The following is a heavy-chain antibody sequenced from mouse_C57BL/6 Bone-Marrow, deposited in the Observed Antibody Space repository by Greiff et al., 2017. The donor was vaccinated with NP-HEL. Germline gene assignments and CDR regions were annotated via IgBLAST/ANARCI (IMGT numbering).Heavy chain of an antibody. Sequence: QVHVKQSGAELARPGASVKLSCKASGYTFTSYGISWVKQRTGQGLEWIGEIYPRSGTTYYNEKFKGKATLTADKSSSTAYMELRSLTSEDSAVYFCARLGLLHDYWGQGTTLTVSS. CDR2: IYPRSGTT. V-gene: IGHV1-81*01. J-gene: IGHJ2*01. CDR3: ARLGLLHDY. D-gene: IGHD2-3*01. CDR1: GYTFTSYG.